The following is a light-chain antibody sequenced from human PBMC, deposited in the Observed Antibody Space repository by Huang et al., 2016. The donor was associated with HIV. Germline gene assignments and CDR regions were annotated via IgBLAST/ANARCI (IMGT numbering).Light chain of an antibody. Sequence: DIQMTQSPSSLSASVGDSVTITCQASQDISKYLNWYQQKPGKAPKLLIYDASNLETGVPSRFSGSGSGTHFTFTVSSLQPEDIATYYCQQYDNVPPTFGQGTRVEIK. V-gene: IGKV1-33*01. CDR3: QQYDNVPPT. J-gene: IGKJ1*01. CDR2: DAS. CDR1: QDISKY.